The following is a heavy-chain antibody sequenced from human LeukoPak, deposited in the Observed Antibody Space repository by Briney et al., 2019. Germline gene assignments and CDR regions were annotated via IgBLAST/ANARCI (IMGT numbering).Heavy chain of an antibody. V-gene: IGHV3-30*19. CDR2: ISYDGSNK. Sequence: GGSLRLSCAASGFILSDYGMHCVRQAPGKGLECVAVISYDGSNKYYADSVKGRFTISRDNSKNTLYLQMNSLRAEDTAVYYCASELGYCSSTSCSPHAFDIWGQGTMVTVSS. CDR1: GFILSDYG. J-gene: IGHJ3*02. CDR3: ASELGYCSSTSCSPHAFDI. D-gene: IGHD2-2*01.